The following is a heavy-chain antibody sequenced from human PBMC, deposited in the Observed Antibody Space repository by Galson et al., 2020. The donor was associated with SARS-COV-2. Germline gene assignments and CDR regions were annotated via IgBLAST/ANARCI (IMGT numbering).Heavy chain of an antibody. CDR2: IWYDGSNK. CDR1: GFTFSSYG. Sequence: TGGSLRLSCAASGFTFSSYGMHWVRQAPGKGLEWVAVIWYDGSNKYYADSVKGRFTISRDNSKNTLYLLMNSLRAEDTAVYYCARANYYDSSGYYYAYYYYGMDVWGQGTTVTVSS. CDR3: ARANYYDSSGYYYAYYYYGMDV. J-gene: IGHJ6*02. V-gene: IGHV3-33*01. D-gene: IGHD3-22*01.